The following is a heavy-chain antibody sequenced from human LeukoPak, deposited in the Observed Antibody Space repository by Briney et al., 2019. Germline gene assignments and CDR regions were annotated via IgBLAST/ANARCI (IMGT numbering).Heavy chain of an antibody. CDR3: ARIKSTLDYYFGMDA. V-gene: IGHV3-49*04. CDR1: GISFRDYA. Sequence: PGGSLRLSCTASGISFRDYAVSWVRQAPGKGLEWVGFTRRKAYGGTTEHAASVKGRFSISRDDSKSIAYLQMNSLKTEDTAVYYCARIKSTLDYYFGMDAWGKGTTVTVSS. J-gene: IGHJ6*04. CDR2: TRRKAYGGTT.